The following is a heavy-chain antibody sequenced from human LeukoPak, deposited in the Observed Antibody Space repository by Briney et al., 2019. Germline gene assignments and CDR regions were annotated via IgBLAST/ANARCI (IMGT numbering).Heavy chain of an antibody. J-gene: IGHJ4*02. CDR2: ISYDGSNK. CDR1: GFTFSSYG. V-gene: IGHV3-30*03. Sequence: PGGSLRLPCAASGFTFSSYGMHWVRQAPGKGLEWVAVISYDGSNKYYADSVKGRFTISRDNSKNTLYLQMNSLRAEDTAVYYCARGMEYQLLLVDYWGQGTLVTVSS. CDR3: ARGMEYQLLLVDY. D-gene: IGHD2-2*01.